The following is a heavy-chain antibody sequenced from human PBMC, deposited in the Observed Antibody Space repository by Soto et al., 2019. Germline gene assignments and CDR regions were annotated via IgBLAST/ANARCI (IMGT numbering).Heavy chain of an antibody. Sequence: QVRLVESGGGVVPPGTSLRLSCAAAGFPFRSYTDHWVRQAPGKGLEWLALISYDSTYKLYADSVRGRFTISRDNSENTLYLQMNSLRAGDTAVYYCTRDSPSIKYDFDSWGQGTLVTVSS. D-gene: IGHD1-20*01. CDR2: ISYDSTYK. V-gene: IGHV3-30-3*01. CDR1: GFPFRSYT. J-gene: IGHJ4*02. CDR3: TRDSPSIKYDFDS.